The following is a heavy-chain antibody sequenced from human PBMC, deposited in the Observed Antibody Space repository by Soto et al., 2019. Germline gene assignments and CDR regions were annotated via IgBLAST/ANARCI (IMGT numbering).Heavy chain of an antibody. Sequence: QVQLVQSGAEVKKPGASVRVSCKPSGYTLTNYAIHWVRQAAGQSLEWLAWIDPGSGRATYSQKVQGRIIVTRDNSATTLHLDLTSMASEDTAVYFCTRALNGENPFDYWGQGALVTVSS. J-gene: IGHJ4*02. CDR3: TRALNGENPFDY. CDR2: IDPGSGRA. D-gene: IGHD2-8*01. V-gene: IGHV1-3*01. CDR1: GYTLTNYA.